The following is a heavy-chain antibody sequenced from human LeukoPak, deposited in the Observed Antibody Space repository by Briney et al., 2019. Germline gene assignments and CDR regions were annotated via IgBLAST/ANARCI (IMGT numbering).Heavy chain of an antibody. CDR1: GGSFSGYY. CDR3: AIFYGDYASPFDY. D-gene: IGHD4-17*01. J-gene: IGHJ4*02. CDR2: INHSGST. V-gene: IGHV4-34*01. Sequence: PSETLSLTCAVYGGSFSGYYWSWIRQPPGKGLEWIGGINHSGSTNYNPSLKSRVTISVDTSKNQFSLKLSSVTAADTAVYYCAIFYGDYASPFDYWGQGTLVTVSS.